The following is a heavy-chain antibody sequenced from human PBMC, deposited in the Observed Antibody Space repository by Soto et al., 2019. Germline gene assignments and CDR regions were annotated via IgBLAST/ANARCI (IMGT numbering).Heavy chain of an antibody. CDR1: GGSVSSGRFY. CDR3: ARSGSGSGWL. J-gene: IGHJ4*02. CDR2: IXYXGXT. D-gene: IGHD6-19*01. Sequence: SETLSLTCTVSGGSVSSGRFYWSWIRQPPGKXLXWXXXIXYXGXTXXXXSLRSRVTISVDTSKNQFSLKLTSVTPADTAVYYCARSGSGSGWLGGQGTLVTVSS. V-gene: IGHV4-61*01.